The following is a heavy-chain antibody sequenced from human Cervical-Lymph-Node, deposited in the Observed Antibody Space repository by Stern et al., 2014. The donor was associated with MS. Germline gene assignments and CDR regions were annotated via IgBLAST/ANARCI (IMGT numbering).Heavy chain of an antibody. D-gene: IGHD5-18*01. V-gene: IGHV3-30*18. CDR3: AKEGYIAFDY. CDR2: ISYDGSNK. Sequence: VQLVQSEGGVVQPGRSLRLSCAASGFTFSTYGMHWVRQAPGKGLEWVAVISYDGSNKFYADSVKGRFTISRDNSKNTLYLQMNSLRPEDTAVYYCAKEGYIAFDYWGQGTLVTVSS. CDR1: GFTFSTYG. J-gene: IGHJ4*02.